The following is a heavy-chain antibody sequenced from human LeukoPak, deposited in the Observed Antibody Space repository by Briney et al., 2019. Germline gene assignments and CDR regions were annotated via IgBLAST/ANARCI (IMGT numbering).Heavy chain of an antibody. V-gene: IGHV3-21*01. CDR2: ISSSSSYI. Sequence: PGGSLRLSCAASGFTFSSYSMNWVRQAPGKGLEWVSSISSSSSYIYYADSVKGRFTISRDNAKNSLYLQMNSLRAEDTAVYYCARGRGYSGYEGDYWGQGTLVTVSS. D-gene: IGHD5-12*01. J-gene: IGHJ4*02. CDR1: GFTFSSYS. CDR3: ARGRGYSGYEGDY.